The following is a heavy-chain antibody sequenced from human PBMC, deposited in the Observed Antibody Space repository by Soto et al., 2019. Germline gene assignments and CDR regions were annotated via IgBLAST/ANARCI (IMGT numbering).Heavy chain of an antibody. CDR3: ARGGRVRGVIVDYYGMDV. J-gene: IGHJ6*02. Sequence: PSETLSLTCAVYGGSFSGYYWSWIRQPPGKGLEWIGEINHSGSTNYNPSLKSRVTISVDTSKNQFSLKLSSVTAADTAVYYCARGGRVRGVIVDYYGMDVWGQGTTVTVSS. CDR1: GGSFSGYY. CDR2: INHSGST. D-gene: IGHD3-10*01. V-gene: IGHV4-34*01.